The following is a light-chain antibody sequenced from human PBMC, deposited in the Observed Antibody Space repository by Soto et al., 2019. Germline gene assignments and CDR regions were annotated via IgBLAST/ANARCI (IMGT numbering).Light chain of an antibody. CDR2: GAS. J-gene: IGKJ1*01. CDR3: QQYGSSPWT. V-gene: IGKV3-20*01. CDR1: QSVSSSY. Sequence: EFVLTQSPGTLSLSPGERATLSCRASQSVSSSYLAWYQQKPGQAPRLLIYGASSRATGIPDRFSGSGSGTDFTLTISRLEPEDFAVYYCQQYGSSPWTFGQETKVEIK.